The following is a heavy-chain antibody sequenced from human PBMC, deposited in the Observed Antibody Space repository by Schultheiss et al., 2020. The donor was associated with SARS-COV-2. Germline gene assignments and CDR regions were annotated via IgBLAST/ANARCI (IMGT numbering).Heavy chain of an antibody. Sequence: SETLSLTCTVSGGSISSSRYYWGWIRQPPGKGLEWIGSISYSGSTYYNTSLKSRVTISVDTSKNQLSLKLSSVTAADTAVYYCARLPFVVVTGPIYNWFDPWGQGTLVTVSS. CDR3: ARLPFVVVTGPIYNWFDP. J-gene: IGHJ5*02. CDR1: GGSISSSRYY. CDR2: ISYSGST. D-gene: IGHD2-21*02. V-gene: IGHV4-39*01.